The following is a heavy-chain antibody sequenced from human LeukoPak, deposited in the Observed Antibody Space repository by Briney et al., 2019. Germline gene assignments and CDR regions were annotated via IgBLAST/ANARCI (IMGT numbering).Heavy chain of an antibody. J-gene: IGHJ4*02. CDR1: GFTFSSYSMN. CDR3: ARRRLGWYSVDY. V-gene: IGHV4-39*01. D-gene: IGHD6-19*01. CDR2: IYYSGST. Sequence: GSLRLSCTASGFTFSSYSMNWVRQAPGKGLEWIGSIYYSGSTYYNPSLKSRVTVSVDTSKNQFSLNLSSVTAADTAVYYCARRRLGWYSVDYWGQGTLVTVSS.